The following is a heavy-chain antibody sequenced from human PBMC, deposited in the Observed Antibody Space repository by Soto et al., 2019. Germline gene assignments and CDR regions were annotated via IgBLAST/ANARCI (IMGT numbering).Heavy chain of an antibody. Sequence: VQLVESGGGLVQPGGSLRLTCTASGFAFSSYWMNWVRQAPGKGLEWVASIEEDGNERYYVDSVKGRFTISRDNAMNSLYLQMNSLRAEDTAIYYCARAPQVTTFHYGMDVSDQGTTVTVSS. CDR1: GFAFSSYW. J-gene: IGHJ6*02. CDR2: IEEDGNER. D-gene: IGHD2-21*02. CDR3: ARAPQVTTFHYGMDV. V-gene: IGHV3-7*05.